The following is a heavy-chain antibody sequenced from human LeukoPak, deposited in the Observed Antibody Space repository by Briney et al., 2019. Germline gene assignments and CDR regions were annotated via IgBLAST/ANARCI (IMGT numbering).Heavy chain of an antibody. CDR3: ARQFPYYDFWSGYYSSLYYYYGMDV. CDR1: GGSISSSSYY. D-gene: IGHD3-3*01. J-gene: IGHJ6*02. Sequence: SETLSLTCTVSGGSISSSSYYWGWIRQPPGKGLEWIGSIYYSGSTYYNPSLKSRVTISVDTSKDQFSLKLSSVTAADTAVYYCARQFPYYDFWSGYYSSLYYYYGMDVWGQGTTVTVSS. V-gene: IGHV4-39*01. CDR2: IYYSGST.